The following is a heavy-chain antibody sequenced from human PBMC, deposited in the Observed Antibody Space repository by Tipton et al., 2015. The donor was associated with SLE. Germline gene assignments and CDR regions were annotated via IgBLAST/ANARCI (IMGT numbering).Heavy chain of an antibody. CDR1: GGSISRGGDY. V-gene: IGHV4-31*03. J-gene: IGHJ3*01. Sequence: TLSLTCTVSGGSISRGGDYCSWIRPVPGKGLEWIGYIYYSGTTYYKPSLKSRVSISGDTSKKQFYLKLTSVTAADTAVYYCARDRGVGATTDAFGVWGQGTMVTFSS. CDR2: IYYSGTT. D-gene: IGHD3-3*01. CDR3: ARDRGVGATTDAFGV.